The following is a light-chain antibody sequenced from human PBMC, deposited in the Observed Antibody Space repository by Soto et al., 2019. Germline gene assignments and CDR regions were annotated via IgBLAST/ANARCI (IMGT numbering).Light chain of an antibody. Sequence: QSVLTQPASVSASPGQSIAISCSGTSSDVGAYDYVSWSQHHPGKAPKLIIYEVTYRPSGVSNRFSASKSGNTASLTISGLQAEDEADYYCSSYTRSSTYVFGTGTKLTVL. CDR1: SSDVGAYDY. CDR2: EVT. CDR3: SSYTRSSTYV. V-gene: IGLV2-14*01. J-gene: IGLJ1*01.